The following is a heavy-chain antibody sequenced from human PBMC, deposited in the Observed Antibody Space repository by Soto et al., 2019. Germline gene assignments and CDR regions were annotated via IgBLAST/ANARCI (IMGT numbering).Heavy chain of an antibody. Sequence: QVQLVQSGAEVQKPGSSVKVSCRASGGTFSGYVITWVRQAPGHGLEWMGEIVPILGIPSYAQKFQGRVTIKADESRSTVYVELSNLRSEDSAVYYCARGGFYEILTGSYPIDAFHLWGQGTMVTVSS. V-gene: IGHV1-69*01. CDR1: GGTFSGYV. CDR2: IVPILGIP. D-gene: IGHD3-9*01. J-gene: IGHJ3*01. CDR3: ARGGFYEILTGSYPIDAFHL.